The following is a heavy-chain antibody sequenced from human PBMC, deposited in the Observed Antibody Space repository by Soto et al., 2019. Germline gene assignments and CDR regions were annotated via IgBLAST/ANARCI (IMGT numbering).Heavy chain of an antibody. CDR3: VEAFGEFHQYFQH. V-gene: IGHV1-69*02. J-gene: IGHJ1*01. D-gene: IGHD3-10*01. CDR2: IIPILGIA. CDR1: GGTFSSYT. Sequence: QVQLVQSGAEVKKPGSSVKVSCKASGGTFSSYTISWVRQAPGQGLEWMGRIIPILGIANYAQKFQGRVTXTXDXXTSTAYMELSSLRSEDTAVYYCVEAFGEFHQYFQHWGQGTLVTVSS.